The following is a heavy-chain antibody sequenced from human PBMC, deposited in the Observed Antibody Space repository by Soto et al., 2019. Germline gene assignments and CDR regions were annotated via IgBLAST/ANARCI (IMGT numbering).Heavy chain of an antibody. CDR3: ARREYGMDV. V-gene: IGHV4-4*02. CDR2: IFHIGHT. J-gene: IGHJ6*02. Sequence: QVQLQESGPGLVKPSGTLSLTCVVSGGSIRSNHWWSWVRQTPGKGLEWIGEIFHIGHTNYNPSLKGRVTISLDQSKNQFSLKMTSMTAAETAVFYCARREYGMDVWGQGTTVTVSS. CDR1: GGSIRSNHW.